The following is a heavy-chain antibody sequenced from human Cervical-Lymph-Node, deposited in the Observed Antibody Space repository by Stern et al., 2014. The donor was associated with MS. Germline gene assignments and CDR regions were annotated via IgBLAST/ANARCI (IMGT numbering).Heavy chain of an antibody. CDR3: GRDRKMSYADH. J-gene: IGHJ4*01. V-gene: IGHV3-33*01. CDR1: GFAFNHYG. CDR2: IRNDGTKK. Sequence: QVQLVQSGGGVVQPGRSLTISCTASGFAFNHYGMHWVRQAPGKGLEWVALIRNDGTKKDYSDSVKGRFVISRDDSKNTVYLEMNSLRADDTAIYCCGRDRKMSYADHWGQGTLVTVSS. D-gene: IGHD2-2*01.